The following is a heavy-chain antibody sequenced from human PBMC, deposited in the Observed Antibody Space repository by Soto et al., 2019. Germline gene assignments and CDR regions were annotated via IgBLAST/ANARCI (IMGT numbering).Heavy chain of an antibody. D-gene: IGHD2-2*01. V-gene: IGHV1-46*03. CDR1: GYTFTSYY. Sequence: ASVKVSCKVSGYTFTSYYMHWVRQAPGQGLEWMGIINPSGGSTSYAQKFQGRVTMTRDTSTSTVYMELSSLRSEDTAVYYCARTGLAVPAANLGNSIDYWGQGTLVTSPQ. CDR2: INPSGGST. J-gene: IGHJ4*02. CDR3: ARTGLAVPAANLGNSIDY.